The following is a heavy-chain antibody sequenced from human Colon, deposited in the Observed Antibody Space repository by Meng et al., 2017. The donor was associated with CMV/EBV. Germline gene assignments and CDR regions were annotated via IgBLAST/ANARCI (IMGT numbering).Heavy chain of an antibody. Sequence: GESLKISCAASGSSFSNSWMIWVRRAPGKGLEWVGRVANKANSYITEYAASVKGRFTFSRDDSENSVYLQMNSLKSEDTAVYYCTRGHSGIHIYAFDIWGPGTVVTVSS. J-gene: IGHJ3*02. V-gene: IGHV3-72*01. CDR1: GSSFSNSW. CDR2: VANKANSYIT. CDR3: TRGHSGIHIYAFDI. D-gene: IGHD1-26*01.